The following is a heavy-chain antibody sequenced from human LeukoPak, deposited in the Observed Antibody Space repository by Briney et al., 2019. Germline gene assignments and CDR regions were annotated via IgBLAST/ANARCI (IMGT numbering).Heavy chain of an antibody. V-gene: IGHV3-23*01. CDR3: ARDGGYCSSTSCYVFDY. J-gene: IGHJ4*02. D-gene: IGHD2-2*01. CDR1: GFTFSSYA. CDR2: ISDTDSST. Sequence: GGSLRLSCAASGFTFSSYAMVWVRQAPGKGLEWVSTISDTDSSTYYADSVKGRFTISRDNAKNSLYLQMNSLRAEDTAVYYCARDGGYCSSTSCYVFDYWGQGTLVTVSS.